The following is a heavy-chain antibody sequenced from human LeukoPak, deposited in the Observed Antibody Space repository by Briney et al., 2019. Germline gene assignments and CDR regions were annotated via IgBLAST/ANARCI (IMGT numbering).Heavy chain of an antibody. CDR2: IKSDGSYT. CDR3: SRDFGGA. D-gene: IGHD3-10*01. CDR1: GFTFSSYW. Sequence: GGSLRLSCAASGFTFSSYWMHWVRQAPGKGLVWVSRIKSDGSYTSYADSVKGRFTISGDNAKNTLYLQMNSLRAEDTAVYYCSRDFGGAWGQGTLVTVSS. V-gene: IGHV3-74*01. J-gene: IGHJ5*02.